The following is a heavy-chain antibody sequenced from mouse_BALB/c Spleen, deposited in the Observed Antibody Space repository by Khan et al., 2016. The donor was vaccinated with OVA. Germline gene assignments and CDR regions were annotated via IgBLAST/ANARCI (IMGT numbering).Heavy chain of an antibody. Sequence: EVQLQESGPGLVKPSQSLSLTCTVTGYSITSDYAWNWIRQFPGNKLEWMGYISSSGSTNYNPALKSRISIIRDTSKNQFFLQLNSVTTEDIATYYCARDGSRYNYAMDYWGQGTSVTVSS. CDR2: ISSSGST. D-gene: IGHD2-3*01. V-gene: IGHV3-2*02. CDR1: GYSITSDYA. J-gene: IGHJ4*01. CDR3: ARDGSRYNYAMDY.